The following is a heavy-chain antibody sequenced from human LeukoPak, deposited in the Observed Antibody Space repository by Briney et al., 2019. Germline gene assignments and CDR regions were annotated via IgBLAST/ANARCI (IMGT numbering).Heavy chain of an antibody. D-gene: IGHD3-10*01. CDR1: GGSISSSSYY. J-gene: IGHJ4*02. CDR3: ARELPPMVRGVIRSPSFDY. CDR2: IYYSGST. Sequence: PSETLSLTCTVSGGSISSSSYYWGWIRQPPGKGLEWIGSIYYSGSTYYNPSLKSRVTISVDTSKNQFSLKLSSVTAADTAVYYCARELPPMVRGVIRSPSFDYWGQGTLVTVSS. V-gene: IGHV4-39*07.